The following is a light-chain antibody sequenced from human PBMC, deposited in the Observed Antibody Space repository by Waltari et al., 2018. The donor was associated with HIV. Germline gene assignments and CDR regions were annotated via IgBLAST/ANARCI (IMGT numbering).Light chain of an antibody. J-gene: IGLJ3*02. CDR1: SSDVGGYNY. V-gene: IGLV2-14*01. CDR2: EVS. Sequence: CTGTSSDVGGYNYVSWYQQHPGKAPKFMIYEVSNRPSGVSNRFSGSKSGNTASLTISGLQADDEADYYCSSYTSNTFWVFGGGTKLTVL. CDR3: SSYTSNTFWV.